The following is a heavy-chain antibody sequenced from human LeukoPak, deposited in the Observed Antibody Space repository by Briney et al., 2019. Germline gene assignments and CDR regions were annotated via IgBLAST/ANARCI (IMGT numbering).Heavy chain of an antibody. D-gene: IGHD2/OR15-2a*01. CDR3: VSFYEAY. CDR2: INSDGSWT. CDR1: GNYW. J-gene: IGHJ4*02. Sequence: GGSLRLSCAASGNYWMHWVRQAPGKGLVWVSHINSDGSWTSYADSVKGRFTISKDNAKNTVYLQMNNLRAEGTAVYYCVSFYEAYWGRGTLVTVSS. V-gene: IGHV3-74*01.